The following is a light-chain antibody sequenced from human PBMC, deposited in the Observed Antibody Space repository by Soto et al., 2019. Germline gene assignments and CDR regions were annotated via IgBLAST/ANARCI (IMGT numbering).Light chain of an antibody. CDR2: GAS. J-gene: IGKJ4*01. CDR3: QQHINWPLT. CDR1: QSVSNNY. V-gene: IGKV3-11*01. Sequence: EIMLTQSPATLSLSPGERATLSCRASQSVSNNYLAWYQQKPGQAPRLLIYGASNRATGIPDRFSGSGSGTDFTLTISSLEPEDFALYYCQQHINWPLTFGGGTKVDIK.